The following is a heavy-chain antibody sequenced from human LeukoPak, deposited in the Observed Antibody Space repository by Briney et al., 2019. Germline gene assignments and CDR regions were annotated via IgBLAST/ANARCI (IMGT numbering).Heavy chain of an antibody. CDR1: GGSFSGYY. Sequence: SETLSPTCAVYGGSFSGYYWSWIRQPPGKGLEWIGEINHSGSTNYNPSLKSRVTISVDTSKNQFSLKLSSVTAADTAVYYCARMNYYGSGSYYGWFDPWGQGTLVTVPS. D-gene: IGHD3-10*01. J-gene: IGHJ5*02. CDR2: INHSGST. CDR3: ARMNYYGSGSYYGWFDP. V-gene: IGHV4-34*01.